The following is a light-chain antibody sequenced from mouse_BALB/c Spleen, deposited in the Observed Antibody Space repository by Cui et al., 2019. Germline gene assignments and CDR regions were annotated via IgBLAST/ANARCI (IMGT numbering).Light chain of an antibody. J-gene: IGKJ4*01. Sequence: DILLTQSPAILSVSPGERVSFSCRASQSIGTSIRWYQQRTNGSPRLLIKYASESISGIPSRFSGSGSGTDFTLSINSVESEDIADYYCQQSNSWPFTFGSGTKLEIK. CDR2: YAS. CDR1: QSIGTS. CDR3: QQSNSWPFT. V-gene: IGKV5-48*01.